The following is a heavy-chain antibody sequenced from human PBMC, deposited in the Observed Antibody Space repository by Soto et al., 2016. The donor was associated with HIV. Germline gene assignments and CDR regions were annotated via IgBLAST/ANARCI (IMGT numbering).Heavy chain of an antibody. CDR1: GSTFNIHA. V-gene: IGHV3-23*01. Sequence: EVQLLESGGGLVQPGRSLRLSCAASGSTFNIHAMSWVRQTPGKGLEWVSTISGSGGTTYYADYVRGRFTISRDNSKNILYLQMNSLRADGHGPYIYCATSRTTVTRTRGYYFDYWGQGALVIVSS. J-gene: IGHJ4*02. CDR2: ISGSGGTT. D-gene: IGHD4-17*01. CDR3: ATSRTTVTRTRGYYFDY.